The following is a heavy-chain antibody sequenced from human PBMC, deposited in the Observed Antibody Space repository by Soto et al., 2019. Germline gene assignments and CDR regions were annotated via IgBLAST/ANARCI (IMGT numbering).Heavy chain of an antibody. CDR3: ARVGWDLLQASDDYDL. J-gene: IGHJ2*01. V-gene: IGHV3-74*03. CDR1: GVTFSTSW. CDR2: ISSDGSTT. Sequence: EVQLVESGGGLVQPGGSLRLSCAASGVTFSTSWMHWVRQAPGKGLVWVSRISSDGSTTTYADSVKGRFTISRDNAKNTVYLQMNSLSAEDTAVYYCARVGWDLLQASDDYDLWGRGTLVTVSS. D-gene: IGHD1-26*01.